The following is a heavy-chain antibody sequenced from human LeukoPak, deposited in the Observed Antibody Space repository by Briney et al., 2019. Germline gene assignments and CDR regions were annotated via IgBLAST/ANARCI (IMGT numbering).Heavy chain of an antibody. CDR3: AKDRYYFEY. Sequence: GSLRLSCAASGFTFSSYAMSWVRQAPGKGLEWVSAISRSGDSTYYADSVKGRFTISRDNYKNTLYLQMNSLRAEDTAVYYWAKDRYYFEYWGQGTLVTVSS. CDR1: GFTFSSYA. J-gene: IGHJ4*02. V-gene: IGHV3-23*01. CDR2: ISRSGDST.